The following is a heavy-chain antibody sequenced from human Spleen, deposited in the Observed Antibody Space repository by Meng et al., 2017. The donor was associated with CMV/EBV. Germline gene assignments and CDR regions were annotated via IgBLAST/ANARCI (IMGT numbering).Heavy chain of an antibody. D-gene: IGHD2/OR15-2a*01. CDR1: GGSISISSYY. J-gene: IGHJ4*02. Sequence: TVCGGSISISSYYWGWLRQPPGKGLEWIGSIYYSGSTYYNPSLKSRVTISVDTSKNQFSLNLNSVTAADTAVYYCAGLIVGNGGRGHWGQGTLVTVSS. CDR2: IYYSGST. CDR3: AGLIVGNGGRGH. V-gene: IGHV4-39*07.